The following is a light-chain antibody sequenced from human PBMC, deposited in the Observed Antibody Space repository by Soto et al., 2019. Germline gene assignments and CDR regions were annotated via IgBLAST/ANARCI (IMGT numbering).Light chain of an antibody. J-gene: IGKJ3*01. CDR3: QQYYSTPFT. CDR2: WAS. V-gene: IGKV4-1*01. CDR1: QSVLYSSINKNY. Sequence: DIVMTQSPDSLAVSLGERATINCKSSQSVLYSSINKNYLAWYQQKPGQPPRLLIYWASTRESGVPDRFSGSGSGTDFTLTISSLRAEDVAVYYCQQYYSTPFTFGPGTKVDIK.